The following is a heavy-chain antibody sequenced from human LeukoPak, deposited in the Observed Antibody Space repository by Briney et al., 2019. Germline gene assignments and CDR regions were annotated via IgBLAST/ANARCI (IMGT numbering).Heavy chain of an antibody. CDR3: ARDRFHGGVMDY. J-gene: IGHJ4*02. CDR2: ISTSSSTI. CDR1: GFRFSTYS. D-gene: IGHD3-16*01. Sequence: GGSLRLSCVDSGFRFSTYSMNWVRQAPGKGLEWVSSISTSSSTIYYADSVKGRFTISRDNAKNSLYLQMNSLRAEDTAVYYCARDRFHGGVMDYWGQGTLVTVSS. V-gene: IGHV3-21*01.